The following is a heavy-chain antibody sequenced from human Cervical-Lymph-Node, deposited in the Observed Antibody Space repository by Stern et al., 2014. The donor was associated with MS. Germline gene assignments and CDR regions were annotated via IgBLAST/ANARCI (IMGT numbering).Heavy chain of an antibody. CDR1: GFTVSRDY. D-gene: IGHD1-1*01. CDR3: ARDTSSPERSDW. CDR2: RTNVGST. Sequence: EVQLVESGGGVIQPGGSLRLSCTASGFTVSRDYMTWVRQAPGKGLEWASLRTNVGSTFYTDSVKGLFTISRDDSKNTVYLHMTSLRAEDTAMYYCARDTSSPERSDWWGQGTLVTVSS. J-gene: IGHJ4*02. V-gene: IGHV3-53*01.